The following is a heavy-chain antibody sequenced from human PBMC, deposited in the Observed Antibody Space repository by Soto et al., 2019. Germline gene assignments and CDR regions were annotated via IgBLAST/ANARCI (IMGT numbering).Heavy chain of an antibody. V-gene: IGHV4-34*01. J-gene: IGHJ3*02. CDR1: GGSFSGYY. Sequence: SETLSLTCAVYGGSFSGYYWTWIRQPPGTGLEWIGEINHSGSTNYNPSLKSRVTISVDTSKNQFSLKLSSVTAADTAVYCCARVWGGAFDIWGQGTMVTVSS. CDR3: ARVWGGAFDI. D-gene: IGHD3-10*01. CDR2: INHSGST.